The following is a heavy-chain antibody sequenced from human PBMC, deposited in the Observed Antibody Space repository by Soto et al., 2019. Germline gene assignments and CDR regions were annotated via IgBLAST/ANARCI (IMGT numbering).Heavy chain of an antibody. CDR2: ISWNSNII. D-gene: IGHD2-15*01. J-gene: IGHJ4*02. CDR3: AKGGPDGFCSGGRCYFDY. CDR1: GFTFDDYV. Sequence: EVQLVESGGGLVQPGRSLRLSCAASGFTFDDYVMHWVRRVPGKGLEWVSSISWNSNIIGYADSVKGRFTISRDNAKNPLYLQMNSLRPEDTALYYCAKGGPDGFCSGGRCYFDYWGQGTLVTVSS. V-gene: IGHV3-9*01.